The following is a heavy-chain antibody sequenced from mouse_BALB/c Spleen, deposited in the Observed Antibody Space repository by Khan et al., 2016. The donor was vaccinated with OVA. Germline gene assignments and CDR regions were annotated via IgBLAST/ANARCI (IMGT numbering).Heavy chain of an antibody. D-gene: IGHD2-14*01. CDR1: GSTFTSYG. CDR2: IYPGNGYT. CDR3: TTADYRYYFDY. Sequence: EVQLEESGAELGRPGSSVKLSCKTSGSTFTSYGIKWVKQRPGQGLEWIGYIYPGNGYTEYNERFQGKAILTSDTSSSTAYMQLRSLTSEDSAMXFCTTADYRYYFDYWGQGTILTVSS. V-gene: IGHV1S134*01. J-gene: IGHJ2*01.